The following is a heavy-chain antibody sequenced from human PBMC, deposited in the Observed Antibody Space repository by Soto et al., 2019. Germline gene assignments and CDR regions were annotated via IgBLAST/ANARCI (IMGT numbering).Heavy chain of an antibody. J-gene: IGHJ6*02. Sequence: QVQLVESGGGVVPPGTSLRLSCAASGFTFSTYGMHWVRQTPGKGLEWVALISYDGTNKYYADSVKGRFTISRDNSKNTLYLHMHSLSAEDTAVYYCAKDLQAYGDYDYYCYGLDVWGQGTTVSVSS. CDR3: AKDLQAYGDYDYYCYGLDV. D-gene: IGHD4-17*01. CDR2: ISYDGTNK. V-gene: IGHV3-30*18. CDR1: GFTFSTYG.